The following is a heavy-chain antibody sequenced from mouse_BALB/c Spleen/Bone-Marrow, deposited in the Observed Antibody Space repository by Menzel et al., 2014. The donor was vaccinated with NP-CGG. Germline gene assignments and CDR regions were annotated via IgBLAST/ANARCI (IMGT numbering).Heavy chain of an antibody. CDR3: ARGGLHYFDY. CDR2: IAPGSGSS. CDR1: GYTFTSYW. V-gene: IGHV1S41*01. Sequence: DLVKPGASVKLSCKASGYTFTSYWINWIKQRPGQGLEWIGRIAPGSGSSYYNEMFKGKATLTVDTSSSTAYMQLSSLSSEDSAVYFCARGGLHYFDYWGQGTTLTVSS. D-gene: IGHD3-3*01. J-gene: IGHJ2*01.